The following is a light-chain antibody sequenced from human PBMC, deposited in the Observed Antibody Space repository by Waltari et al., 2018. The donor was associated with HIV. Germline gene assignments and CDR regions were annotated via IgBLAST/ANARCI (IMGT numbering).Light chain of an antibody. CDR3: QQYFSNPPT. CDR2: WAS. J-gene: IGKJ1*01. CDR1: HSILYNSNNNSY. V-gene: IGKV4-1*01. Sequence: DIVLTQSPDSLAFSLGERATVNSRSTHSILYNSNNNSYLGWYQQKPGQPPKLLIYWASNRESGTHDRFTGSGSGTDFALTISSLQAEDAAVYYCQQYFSNPPTFGQGTKVEIK.